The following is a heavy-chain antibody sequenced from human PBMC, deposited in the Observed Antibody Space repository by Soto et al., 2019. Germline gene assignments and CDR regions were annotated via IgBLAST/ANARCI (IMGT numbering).Heavy chain of an antibody. Sequence: EVQLLESGGDLVHPGGSLRLSCAASGFTFSRFARSWVRQTPGKVLEWVSAISGSGDATYYADSVKGRFTISRDSSRNTLYLQLNRLRAEDTALYFCASGLVVYCSSYSGYAYLSDPLGLGTLVTVSS. V-gene: IGHV3-23*01. D-gene: IGHD2-2*01. CDR1: GFTFSRFA. J-gene: IGHJ5*02. CDR2: ISGSGDAT. CDR3: ASGLVVYCSSYSGYAYLSDP.